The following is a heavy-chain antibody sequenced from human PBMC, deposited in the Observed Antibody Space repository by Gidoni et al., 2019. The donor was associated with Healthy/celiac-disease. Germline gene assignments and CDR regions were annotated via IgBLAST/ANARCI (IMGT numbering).Heavy chain of an antibody. CDR1: GFPLSSYA. CDR3: AKGDSSSSWDD. D-gene: IGHD6-6*01. Sequence: EVQLLESGGGLVQPGGSLRLSGAAAGFPLSSYAMSWVRQAPGKGMEWFSAISGSCGSTYYADSVKGRFTISRDNSKNTLYLQMNSLRAEDTAVYYCAKGDSSSSWDDWGQGTLVTVSS. V-gene: IGHV3-23*01. CDR2: ISGSCGST. J-gene: IGHJ4*02.